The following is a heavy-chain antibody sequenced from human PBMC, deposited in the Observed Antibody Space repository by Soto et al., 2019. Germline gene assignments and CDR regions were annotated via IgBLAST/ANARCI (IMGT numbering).Heavy chain of an antibody. Sequence: EVQLVESGGGLVQPGRSLRLSCAASGFTFDDYAMHWVRQAPGKGLEWVSGISWSSGSIGYADSVKGRFTISRDNAKNSLYLQMNSLRAEDTALYYCAKDIWSYYGSGNHQGFDYWGQGTLVTVSS. V-gene: IGHV3-9*01. CDR3: AKDIWSYYGSGNHQGFDY. CDR2: ISWSSGSI. CDR1: GFTFDDYA. D-gene: IGHD3-10*01. J-gene: IGHJ4*02.